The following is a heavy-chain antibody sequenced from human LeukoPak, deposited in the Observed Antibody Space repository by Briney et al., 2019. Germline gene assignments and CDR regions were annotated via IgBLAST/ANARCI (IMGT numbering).Heavy chain of an antibody. Sequence: PSETLSLTCTVSGGSISSYYWSWIRQPPGKGLEWIGYIYYSGSTNYNPSLKSRVTISVDTSKNQFSLKLSSVTAADTAVYYCARGIWYYGSGSYLDYWGQGTLVTVSS. V-gene: IGHV4-59*01. D-gene: IGHD3-10*01. CDR3: ARGIWYYGSGSYLDY. CDR1: GGSISSYY. CDR2: IYYSGST. J-gene: IGHJ4*02.